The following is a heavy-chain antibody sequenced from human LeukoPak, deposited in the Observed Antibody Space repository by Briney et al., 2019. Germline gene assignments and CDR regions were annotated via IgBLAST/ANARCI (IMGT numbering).Heavy chain of an antibody. V-gene: IGHV3-48*02. Sequence: PGGSLRLSCAASGFTFSSYSMNWVRQAPGKGLEWVSYISSGSSTIHYADSMKGRFTISRDNAKNSLYLQMNSLRDEDTAVYYCARDEIIMPHRKDYWGQGTLVTVSS. CDR3: ARDEIIMPHRKDY. D-gene: IGHD3-10*01. CDR2: ISSGSSTI. J-gene: IGHJ4*02. CDR1: GFTFSSYS.